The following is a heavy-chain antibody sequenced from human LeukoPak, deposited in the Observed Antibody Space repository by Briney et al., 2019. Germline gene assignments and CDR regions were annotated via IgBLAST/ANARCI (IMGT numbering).Heavy chain of an antibody. CDR1: GFTFNSYS. D-gene: IGHD2-2*01. Sequence: PGGSLRLSCAASGFTFNSYSMNWVRRAPGKGLEWVSYINRSGSKIYYADSVKGRFTISRDNAKNSLYLQMNSLRAEDTAVYYCARKGYCSSTSCGYFDYWGQGTLVTVSS. V-gene: IGHV3-48*01. CDR3: ARKGYCSSTSCGYFDY. CDR2: INRSGSKI. J-gene: IGHJ4*02.